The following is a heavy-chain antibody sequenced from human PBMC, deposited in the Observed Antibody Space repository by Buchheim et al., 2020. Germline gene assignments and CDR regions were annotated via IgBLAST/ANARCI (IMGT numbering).Heavy chain of an antibody. V-gene: IGHV3-48*03. CDR2: ISSSGSTI. J-gene: IGHJ4*02. CDR3: EREIVVGGIDY. CDR1: GFTFSSYE. D-gene: IGHD2-21*01. Sequence: EVQLVESGGGLVQPGGSLRLSCAASGFTFSSYEMNWVRQAPGKGLEWVSYISSSGSTIYYADSVKGRFTISRDNAKNSMYLQMCSLRAADTAFDYCEREIVVGGIDYGGQGTL.